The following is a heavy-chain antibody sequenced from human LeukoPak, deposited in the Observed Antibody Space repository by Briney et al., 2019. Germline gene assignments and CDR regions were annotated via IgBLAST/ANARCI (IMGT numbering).Heavy chain of an antibody. V-gene: IGHV3-7*01. D-gene: IGHD3-22*01. CDR2: IKQDGSEK. Sequence: GGSLRLSCAASGLTLSSYWMSWVRQAPGKGLEWVANIKQDGSEKYYVDSVKGRFTISRDNAKNSLYLQMNSLRAEDTAVYYCARDTSYYYDSSGYATGDYWGQGTLVTVSS. CDR1: GLTLSSYW. CDR3: ARDTSYYYDSSGYATGDY. J-gene: IGHJ4*02.